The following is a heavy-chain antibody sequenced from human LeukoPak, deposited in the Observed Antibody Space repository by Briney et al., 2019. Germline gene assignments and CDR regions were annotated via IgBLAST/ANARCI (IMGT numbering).Heavy chain of an antibody. CDR1: GGTFSSYA. J-gene: IGHJ6*03. CDR2: IIPIFGTA. CDR3: ARGSYGYDGTHDYAYYYYLDV. D-gene: IGHD5-12*01. Sequence: ASVKVSCKASGGTFSSYAISWVRQAPGQGLELMGRIIPIFGTANYAQKFQGRVTITTDESTSTAYMELSSLRSEDTAVYYCARGSYGYDGTHDYAYYYYLDVWGKGTTVTVSS. V-gene: IGHV1-69*05.